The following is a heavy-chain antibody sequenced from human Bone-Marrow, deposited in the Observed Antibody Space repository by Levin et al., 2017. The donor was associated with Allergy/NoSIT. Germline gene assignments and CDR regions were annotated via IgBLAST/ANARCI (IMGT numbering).Heavy chain of an antibody. CDR1: GFTFSSHW. D-gene: IGHD4-23*01. CDR3: ARDGPAAVDFDY. J-gene: IGHJ4*02. V-gene: IGHV3-7*01. Sequence: GESPKISCVASGFTFSSHWMIWVRQAPGKGLEWVANIKGDGSDTSYEDSVKGRFTVSRDNAKNSLYLQMNSLRAEDTAVYYCARDGPAAVDFDYWGQGTLVTVSS. CDR2: IKGDGSDT.